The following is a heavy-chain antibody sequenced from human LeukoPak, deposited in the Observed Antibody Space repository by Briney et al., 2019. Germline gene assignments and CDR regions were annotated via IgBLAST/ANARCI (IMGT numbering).Heavy chain of an antibody. V-gene: IGHV1-18*04. CDR1: GYTFTSYG. CDR2: ISAYNGNT. J-gene: IGHJ4*02. D-gene: IGHD3-10*01. Sequence: ASVNVSCMASGYTFTSYGISWVRQAAGQGLEWMGWISAYNGNTNYAQKLQGRVTMTTDTSTSTAYMELRSLRSDDTAVYYCARVKRYGSGTTGGDYWGQGTLVTVSS. CDR3: ARVKRYGSGTTGGDY.